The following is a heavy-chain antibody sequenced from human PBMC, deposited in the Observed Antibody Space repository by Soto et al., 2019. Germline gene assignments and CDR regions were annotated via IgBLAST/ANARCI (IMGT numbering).Heavy chain of an antibody. V-gene: IGHV3-33*01. J-gene: IGHJ6*02. D-gene: IGHD6-13*01. CDR1: GFTFSSYG. Sequence: QVQLVESGGGVVQPGRSLRLSCAASGFTFSSYGMHWVRQAPGEGLEWVAVIWYDGSNKYYADSVKGRFTISRDNSKNTLYLQMNSLRAEDTAVYYCARDLGSSPPRYYYYGMDVWGQGTTVTVSS. CDR2: IWYDGSNK. CDR3: ARDLGSSPPRYYYYGMDV.